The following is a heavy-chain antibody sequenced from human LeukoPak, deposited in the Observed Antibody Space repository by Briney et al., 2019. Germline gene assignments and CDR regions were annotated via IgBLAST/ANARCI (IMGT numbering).Heavy chain of an antibody. CDR2: VSCSGTT. V-gene: IGHV4-59*01. CDR3: ARSWRAMFDASDQAPPDAFEL. D-gene: IGHD2-8*01. J-gene: IGHJ3*01. Sequence: SETLSLTCIVSGDSMRSDYFSWIRHAPGKELEWLGYVSCSGTTNYNQSLTRRIAISRGTSKNQFSLFLTSVTAADTALYSCARSWRAMFDASDQAPPDAFELWGRGTRVTVSS. CDR1: GDSMRSDY.